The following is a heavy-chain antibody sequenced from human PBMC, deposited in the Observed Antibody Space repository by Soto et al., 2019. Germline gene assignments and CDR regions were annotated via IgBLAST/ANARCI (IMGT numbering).Heavy chain of an antibody. V-gene: IGHV4-31*03. CDR2: IYYSGST. CDR1: GGSISSGGYY. D-gene: IGHD6-19*01. CDR3: AGSFSGYSSGWYVVGY. J-gene: IGHJ4*02. Sequence: SETLSLTCTVSGGSISSGGYYWSWIRQHPGKGLEWIGYIYYSGSTYYNPSLKSRVTISVDTSKNQFSLKLSSVTAADTAVYYCAGSFSGYSSGWYVVGYWGQGTLVTVSS.